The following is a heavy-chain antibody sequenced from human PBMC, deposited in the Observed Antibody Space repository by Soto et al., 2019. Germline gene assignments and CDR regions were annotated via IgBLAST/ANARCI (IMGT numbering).Heavy chain of an antibody. CDR2: ISSSNRTI. D-gene: IGHD2-15*01. CDR3: AREGWPLLQTGMDV. CDR1: GFTFRSYI. J-gene: IGHJ6*02. V-gene: IGHV3-48*02. Sequence: GALRLSCAASGFTFRSYILNWVRQAPGKGLEWVSYISSSNRTINYADSVKGRFIISRDNAKNSLYLQMHSLRDEDTAVYYCAREGWPLLQTGMDVWGQGTTVTVSS.